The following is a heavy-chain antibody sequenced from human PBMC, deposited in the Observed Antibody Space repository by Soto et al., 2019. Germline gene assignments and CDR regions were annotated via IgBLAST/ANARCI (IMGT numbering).Heavy chain of an antibody. Sequence: GGSLRLSCAASGFTFDDYAMHWVRQAPGKGLEWVSGISWNSGSIGYADSVKGRFTISRDNAKNSLYLQMNSLRAEDTALYYCAKDMYYDILTGPSRAFDIWGQGTMVTVSS. V-gene: IGHV3-9*01. CDR1: GFTFDDYA. CDR3: AKDMYYDILTGPSRAFDI. J-gene: IGHJ3*02. D-gene: IGHD3-9*01. CDR2: ISWNSGSI.